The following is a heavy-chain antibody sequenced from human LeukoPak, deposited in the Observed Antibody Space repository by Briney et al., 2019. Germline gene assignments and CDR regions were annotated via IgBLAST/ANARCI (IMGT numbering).Heavy chain of an antibody. CDR2: IKYDGGRT. D-gene: IGHD3-3*01. J-gene: IGHJ4*02. V-gene: IGHV3-30*02. Sequence: AGSLRLSCVVSGMTFDRHGMHWVRQPPGKGLEWLAFIKYDGGRTDYEDSVQGRFTVSRDNSKNTLYLEMNSWRAEDTAIYYCVKDTIFTVDPFDYWGQGTLVTVSS. CDR3: VKDTIFTVDPFDY. CDR1: GMTFDRHG.